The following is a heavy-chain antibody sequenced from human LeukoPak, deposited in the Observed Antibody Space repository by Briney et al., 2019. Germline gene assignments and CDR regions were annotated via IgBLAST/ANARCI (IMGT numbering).Heavy chain of an antibody. CDR1: GGSISSYY. D-gene: IGHD1-26*01. CDR2: IYYSGST. V-gene: IGHV4-59*08. J-gene: IGHJ5*02. CDR3: ASLYSGSYYGWFDL. Sequence: SETLSLTCTVSGGSISSYYWSWIRQPPGKGLEWIGYIYYSGSTNYNPSLKSRVTISVDTSKNQFSLKLSSVTAADTAVYYCASLYSGSYYGWFDLWGQGTLVTVSS.